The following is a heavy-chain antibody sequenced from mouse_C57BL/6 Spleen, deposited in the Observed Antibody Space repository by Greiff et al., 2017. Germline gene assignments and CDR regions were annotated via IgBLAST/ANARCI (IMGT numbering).Heavy chain of an antibody. J-gene: IGHJ4*01. CDR3: ARAPGRGEGYAMDY. Sequence: EVHLVESGPGLVKPSQSLSLTCSVTGYSITSGYYWNWIRQFPGNKLEWMGYISYDGSNNYNPSLKNRISITRDTSKNQFFLKLNSVTTEDTATYYCARAPGRGEGYAMDYWGQGTSVTVSS. CDR1: GYSITSGYY. V-gene: IGHV3-6*01. CDR2: ISYDGSN. D-gene: IGHD2-13*01.